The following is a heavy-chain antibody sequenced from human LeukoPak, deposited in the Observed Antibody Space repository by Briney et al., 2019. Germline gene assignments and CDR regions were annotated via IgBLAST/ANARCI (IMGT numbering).Heavy chain of an antibody. J-gene: IGHJ4*02. V-gene: IGHV3-53*01. CDR3: AKGGEYGDYGLDFDY. Sequence: GGSLRLSCAASGFTVSSNYMSLVRQAPGKGLEWVSVIYSGGSTYYADSVKGRFTISRDNSKNTLYLQMNSLRAEDTAVYYCAKGGEYGDYGLDFDYWGQGTLVTVSS. D-gene: IGHD4-17*01. CDR2: IYSGGST. CDR1: GFTVSSNY.